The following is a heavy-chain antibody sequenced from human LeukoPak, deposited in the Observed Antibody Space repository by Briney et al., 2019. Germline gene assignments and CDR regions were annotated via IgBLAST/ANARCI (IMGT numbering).Heavy chain of an antibody. CDR1: GGSISSYY. CDR3: AREGVSSGWYYYYYMDV. V-gene: IGHV4-4*07. CDR2: IYTSGST. J-gene: IGHJ6*03. D-gene: IGHD6-19*01. Sequence: PSETLSLTCTVSGGSISSYYWSWIRQPAGKGLEWIGRIYTSGSTNYNPSLKSRVTMSVDTSKNQFSLKLSSVTAADTAVYCCAREGVSSGWYYYYYMDVWGKGTTVTISS.